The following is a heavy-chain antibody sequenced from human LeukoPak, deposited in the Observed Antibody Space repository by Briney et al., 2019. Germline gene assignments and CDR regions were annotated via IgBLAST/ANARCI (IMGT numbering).Heavy chain of an antibody. V-gene: IGHV4-38-2*02. D-gene: IGHD3-22*01. CDR1: GYSISSGYY. CDR2: IYHSGST. CDR3: ARHGYPSRKDFDY. J-gene: IGHJ4*02. Sequence: SETLSLTCTVSGYSISSGYYWGWIRPPPGKGLEWIGSIYHSGSTYYNPSLKSRVTISVDTSKNQFSLKLSSVTAADTAVYYCARHGYPSRKDFDYWGQGTLVTVSS.